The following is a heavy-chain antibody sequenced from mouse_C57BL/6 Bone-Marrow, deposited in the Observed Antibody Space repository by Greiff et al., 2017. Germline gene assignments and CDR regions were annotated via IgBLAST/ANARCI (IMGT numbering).Heavy chain of an antibody. CDR2: IYPRSGNT. CDR3: AREGIYYGYDWFAY. CDR1: GYTFTSYG. Sequence: VQLQQSGAELARPGASVKLSCKASGYTFTSYGISWVKQRPGQGLEWIGEIYPRSGNTYYNEKFKGKATLTADKSSSTAYMELRSLTSEDSAVYVCAREGIYYGYDWFAYWGQGTLVTVSA. D-gene: IGHD2-2*01. J-gene: IGHJ3*01. V-gene: IGHV1-81*01.